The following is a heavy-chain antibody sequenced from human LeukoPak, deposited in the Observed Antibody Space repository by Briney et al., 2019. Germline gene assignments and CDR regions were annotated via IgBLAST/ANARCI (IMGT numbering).Heavy chain of an antibody. V-gene: IGHV4-34*01. CDR3: ARGRYFDWLLAWYYY. J-gene: IGHJ4*02. CDR2: INHSGST. D-gene: IGHD3-9*01. Sequence: SETLSLTCAVYGGSFSGYYWGWIRQPPGEGLEWIGEINHSGSTNYNPSLKSRVTISVDTSKNQFSLKLSSVTAADTAVYYCARGRYFDWLLAWYYYWGQGTLVTVSS. CDR1: GGSFSGYY.